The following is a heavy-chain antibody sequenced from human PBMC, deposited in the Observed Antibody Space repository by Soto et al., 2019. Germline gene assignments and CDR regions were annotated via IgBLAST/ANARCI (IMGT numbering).Heavy chain of an antibody. CDR3: AREKSDSSGYYYGDAFDI. CDR1: GGSISSYY. V-gene: IGHV4-59*01. J-gene: IGHJ3*02. CDR2: IYYSGST. Sequence: SETLSLTCNVSGGSISSYYWSWIRQPPGKGLEWIGYIYYSGSTNYNPSLKSRVTISVDTSKNQFSLKLSSVTAADTAVYYCAREKSDSSGYYYGDAFDIWGQGTMVTVSS. D-gene: IGHD3-22*01.